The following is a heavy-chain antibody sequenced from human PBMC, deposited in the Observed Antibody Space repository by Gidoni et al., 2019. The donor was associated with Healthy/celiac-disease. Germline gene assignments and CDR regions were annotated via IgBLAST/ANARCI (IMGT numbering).Heavy chain of an antibody. CDR3: ASRARGSSP. CDR1: GGSTSSNSYY. D-gene: IGHD3-10*01. J-gene: IGHJ5*02. V-gene: IGHV4-39*07. CDR2: IYYSGST. Sequence: QLQLQESGPALAKPTETLSRTCTVPGGSTSSNSYYWGWIRQHPGKGLEWIGGIYYSGSTYYNPSLKSRVTISVDTSKNQFSLKLSSVTAADTAVYYCASRARGSSPWGQGTLVTVSS.